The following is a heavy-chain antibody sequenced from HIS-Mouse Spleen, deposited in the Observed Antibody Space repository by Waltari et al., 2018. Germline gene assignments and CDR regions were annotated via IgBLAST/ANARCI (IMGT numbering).Heavy chain of an antibody. D-gene: IGHD6-19*01. CDR1: GGSISSRSYY. CDR2: ISYDGSNK. V-gene: IGHV3-30*18. Sequence: QLQLQESGPGLVKPSETLSLPCTVSGGSISSRSYYWGWVRQPPGKGLEGVAVISYDGSNKYYADSVKGRFTISRDNSKNTLYLQMNSLRAEDTAVYYCAKASSGWLDYWGQGTLVTVSS. CDR3: AKASSGWLDY. J-gene: IGHJ4*02.